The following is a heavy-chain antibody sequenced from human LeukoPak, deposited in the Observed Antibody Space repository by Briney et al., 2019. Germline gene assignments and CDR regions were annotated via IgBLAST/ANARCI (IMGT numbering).Heavy chain of an antibody. Sequence: GGSLRLSCAASGFTFSSYGMHWVRQAPGKGLEWVAFIRYDGSNKYYADSVKGRFTISRDNSKNTLYLQMNSLRAEDTAVYYCAKGAGTAAAYMDVWGKGTTVTVSS. J-gene: IGHJ6*03. CDR3: AKGAGTAAAYMDV. V-gene: IGHV3-30*02. CDR2: IRYDGSNK. CDR1: GFTFSSYG. D-gene: IGHD6-13*01.